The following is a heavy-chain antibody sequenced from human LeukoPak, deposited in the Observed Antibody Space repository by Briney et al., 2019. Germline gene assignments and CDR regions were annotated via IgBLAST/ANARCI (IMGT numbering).Heavy chain of an antibody. J-gene: IGHJ4*02. Sequence: GGSLRLSCAASGFTFSSYSMNWARQAPGKGLEWVSSISSSSYIYYADSVKGRFTISRDNAKNSLYLQMNSLRAEDTAVYYCARDGTEYSSIPFDYWGQGTLVTVSS. CDR2: ISSSSYI. D-gene: IGHD6-6*01. CDR1: GFTFSSYS. V-gene: IGHV3-21*01. CDR3: ARDGTEYSSIPFDY.